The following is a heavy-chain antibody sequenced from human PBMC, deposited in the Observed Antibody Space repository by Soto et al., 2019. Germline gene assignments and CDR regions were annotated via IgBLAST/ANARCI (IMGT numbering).Heavy chain of an antibody. D-gene: IGHD3-10*01. J-gene: IGHJ6*02. Sequence: QVRLQQSGAGLLKPSETLSLTCAVYGGSFSGYYWGWVRQLPGKGLEWIGEVNHGGSSSYHPSLKSRVTISVDTSNNHFSLRIKSLTPADTAVYYCARGEITLLGGMDVWGQGTTVTVSS. V-gene: IGHV4-34*01. CDR3: ARGEITLLGGMDV. CDR1: GGSFSGYY. CDR2: VNHGGSS.